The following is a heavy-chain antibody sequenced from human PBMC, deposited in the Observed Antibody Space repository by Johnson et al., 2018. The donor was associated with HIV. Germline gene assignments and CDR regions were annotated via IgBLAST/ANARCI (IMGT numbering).Heavy chain of an antibody. Sequence: VQLVESGGGLIQPGGSLRLSCVASGFTVSSNYMSWVRQAPGKGLEWVSVFYSGGSTYYADSVKGRFTISRDNSKNTPYLQMNSLRAEDPAVYYCAKARSGGPGAFDIWGQGTMVTVSS. CDR2: FYSGGST. J-gene: IGHJ3*02. D-gene: IGHD6-19*01. CDR1: GFTVSSNY. V-gene: IGHV3-53*01. CDR3: AKARSGGPGAFDI.